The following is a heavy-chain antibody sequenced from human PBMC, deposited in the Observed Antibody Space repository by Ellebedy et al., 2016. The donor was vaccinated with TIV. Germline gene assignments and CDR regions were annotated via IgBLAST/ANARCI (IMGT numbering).Heavy chain of an antibody. V-gene: IGHV3-11*04. CDR1: GFTFTDHS. Sequence: PGGSLRLSCAASGFTFTDHSMNWIRQAPGKGLEWLSYISTSGSTIYYADSVKGRFTVSRNNVRNTLYLQMRSLRVDDTALYYCATAVQRDPNEVDAFDFWGLGTMVTVSS. CDR2: ISTSGSTI. CDR3: ATAVQRDPNEVDAFDF. J-gene: IGHJ3*01. D-gene: IGHD2-8*01.